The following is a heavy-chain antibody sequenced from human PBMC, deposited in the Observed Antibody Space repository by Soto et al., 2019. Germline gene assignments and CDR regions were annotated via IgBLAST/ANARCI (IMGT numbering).Heavy chain of an antibody. Sequence: SQSLSLTCAISGDSVSSNSAAWNWIRQSPSGGLEWLGRTYYRSKWYSVSAVSVKSRATIKPDTSKNQFSLQLNSVTPDDSAVYYCARGPRILNPWGQGILVTFSS. D-gene: IGHD3-9*01. V-gene: IGHV6-1*01. CDR2: TYYRSKWYS. CDR1: GDSVSSNSAA. J-gene: IGHJ5*02. CDR3: ARGPRILNP.